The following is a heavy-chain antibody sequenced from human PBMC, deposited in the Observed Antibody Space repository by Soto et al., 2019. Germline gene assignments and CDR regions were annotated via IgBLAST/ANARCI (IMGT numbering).Heavy chain of an antibody. CDR1: GYTFTSYG. CDR2: ISAYNGNT. Sequence: ASVKVSCKASGYTFTSYGISWVRQAPGQGLEWMGWISAYNGNTNYARKLQGRVTMTTDTSTSTAYMELRSLRSDDTAVYYCARVPMTMIVVVIADAFDIWGQGTMVTVSS. CDR3: ARVPMTMIVVVIADAFDI. J-gene: IGHJ3*02. D-gene: IGHD3-22*01. V-gene: IGHV1-18*01.